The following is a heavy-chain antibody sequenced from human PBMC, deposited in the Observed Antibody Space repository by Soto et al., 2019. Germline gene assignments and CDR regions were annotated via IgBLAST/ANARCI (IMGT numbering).Heavy chain of an antibody. J-gene: IGHJ4*02. CDR2: ISGSGSDI. Sequence: PGGSLRLSXAASGFTFSDHYMTWIRQAPGKGLEWISYISGSGSDIYYADSVKGRFTVSRDNAKNSLYLQMSSLRAEDTAVYYCAGDPYYYASDYWGQGTLVTSPQ. D-gene: IGHD3-10*01. V-gene: IGHV3-11*01. CDR3: AGDPYYYASDY. CDR1: GFTFSDHY.